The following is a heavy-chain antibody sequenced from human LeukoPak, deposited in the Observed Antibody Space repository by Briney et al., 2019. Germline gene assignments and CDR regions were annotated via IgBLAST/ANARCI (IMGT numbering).Heavy chain of an antibody. J-gene: IGHJ6*03. Sequence: ASVKVSCKASGYTFTGYYVHWVRQAPGQGLEWMGWINPNSGGTNYAQKFQGRVTMTRDTSISTAYMEPSRLRSDDTAAYYCARGRGYSGYESYYMDVWGKGTTVTVSS. D-gene: IGHD5-12*01. V-gene: IGHV1-2*02. CDR1: GYTFTGYY. CDR2: INPNSGGT. CDR3: ARGRGYSGYESYYMDV.